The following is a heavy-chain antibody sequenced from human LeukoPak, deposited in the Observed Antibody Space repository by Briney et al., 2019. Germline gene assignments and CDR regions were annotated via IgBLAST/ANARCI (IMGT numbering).Heavy chain of an antibody. V-gene: IGHV1-2*02. J-gene: IGHJ4*02. CDR2: INPNSGGT. D-gene: IGHD4-23*01. CDR3: ARVLWESHDYGGNADLDY. Sequence: ASVKVSCKASGYTFTGYYMHWVRKAPGQGLEWMGWINPNSGGTNYAQKFQGRVTMTRDTSISTAYMELSRLRSDDTAVYYCARVLWESHDYGGNADLDYWGQGTLVTVSS. CDR1: GYTFTGYY.